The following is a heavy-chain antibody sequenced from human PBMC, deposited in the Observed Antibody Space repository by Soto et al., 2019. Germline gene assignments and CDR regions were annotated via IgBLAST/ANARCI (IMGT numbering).Heavy chain of an antibody. D-gene: IGHD3-22*01. CDR1: GGYISSYY. V-gene: IGHV4-59*01. CDR3: GSQYYYDSSGSQTFDY. Sequence: SETLSLTCTVSGGYISSYYWNWIRQPPGKGLEWIGDIYYGGGTNYNPSLKSRVTLSVDTSKNQFSLKLSSVTAADTAVYYCGSQYYYDSSGSQTFDYWGQGTQVTVSS. J-gene: IGHJ4*02. CDR2: IYYGGGT.